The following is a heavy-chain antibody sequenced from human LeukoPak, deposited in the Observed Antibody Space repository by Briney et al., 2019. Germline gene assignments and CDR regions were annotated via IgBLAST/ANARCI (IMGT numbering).Heavy chain of an antibody. CDR2: ISSDGSHT. V-gene: IGHV3-30-3*01. J-gene: IGHJ3*02. D-gene: IGHD2-21*01. Sequence: GRSLRLSCAASGFTFSAYFMHWVCQTPRKGLGWVGDISSDGSHTFYAEPVKGRFTISRDNSKNTLYLQMNSLRAEDTAVYYCARERQDTVLHSGAFDIWGQGTMVTVSS. CDR1: GFTFSAYF. CDR3: ARERQDTVLHSGAFDI.